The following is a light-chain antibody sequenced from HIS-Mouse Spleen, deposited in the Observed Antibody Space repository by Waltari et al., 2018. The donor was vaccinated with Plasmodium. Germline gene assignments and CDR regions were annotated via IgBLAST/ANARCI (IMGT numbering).Light chain of an antibody. CDR1: ALPKPY. CDR2: NDS. Sequence: SYELTQPPSVSVSPGQPARITCSGDALPKPYAYWYQQKPGQAPVVVIYNDSERPSGIPERFSGSSSGTTVTLTISGVQAEDEADYYCQSADSSGTYRVFGGGTKLTVL. V-gene: IGLV3-25*03. CDR3: QSADSSGTYRV. J-gene: IGLJ2*01.